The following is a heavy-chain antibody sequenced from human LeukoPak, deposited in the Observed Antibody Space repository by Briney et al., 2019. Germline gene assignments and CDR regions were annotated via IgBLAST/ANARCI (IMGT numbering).Heavy chain of an antibody. CDR2: IRYDGSNK. J-gene: IGHJ4*02. V-gene: IGHV3-30*02. D-gene: IGHD3-10*01. CDR1: GFTFSSYG. Sequence: GGSLRLSCAASGFTFSSYGMHWVRQAPGKGLEWVAFIRYDGSNKYYADSVKGRFTISRDNSKNTLYLQMNSLRAEDTAVYYCAREGAYYGSGSYSYWGQGTLVTVSS. CDR3: AREGAYYGSGSYSY.